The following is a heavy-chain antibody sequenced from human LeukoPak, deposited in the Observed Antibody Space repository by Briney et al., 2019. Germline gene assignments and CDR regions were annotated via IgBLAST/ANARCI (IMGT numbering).Heavy chain of an antibody. V-gene: IGHV4-38-2*02. CDR2: IYHSGST. CDR1: GYSISSGYY. J-gene: IGHJ4*02. D-gene: IGHD6-25*01. Sequence: PSETLSLTCTVSGYSISSGYYWGWIRQPPGKGLEWIGSIYHSGSTYYNPSLKSRVTILVDTSKNQFSLNLSSVTAADTAVYYCARGVAGSSGLLYYFDYWGQGALVIVSS. CDR3: ARGVAGSSGLLYYFDY.